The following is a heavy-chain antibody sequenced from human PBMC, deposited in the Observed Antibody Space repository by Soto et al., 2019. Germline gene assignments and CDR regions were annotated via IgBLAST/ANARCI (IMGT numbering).Heavy chain of an antibody. CDR1: GFTFSSYA. D-gene: IGHD3-22*01. CDR3: ASYHYYDSSGYSRHYFDY. CDR2: ISYDGSNK. J-gene: IGHJ4*02. Sequence: LRLSCAASGFTFSSYAMHWVRQAPGKGLEWVAVISYDGSNKYYADSVKGRFTISRDNSKNTLYLQMNSLRAEDTAVYYCASYHYYDSSGYSRHYFDYWGQGTLVTVSS. V-gene: IGHV3-30-3*01.